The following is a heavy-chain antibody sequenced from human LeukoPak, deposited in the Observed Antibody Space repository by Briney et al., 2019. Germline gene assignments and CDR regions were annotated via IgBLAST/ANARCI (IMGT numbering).Heavy chain of an antibody. Sequence: GASVKVSCKASGYTFTSYGISWVRQAPGQGLEWMGWISAYNGNTNYAQKLQGRVTMTPDTSTSTAYMELRSLRSDDTAVYYCARVYPFDGSGSYYLDYWGQGTLVTVSS. CDR3: ARVYPFDGSGSYYLDY. CDR2: ISAYNGNT. CDR1: GYTFTSYG. V-gene: IGHV1-18*01. D-gene: IGHD3-10*01. J-gene: IGHJ4*02.